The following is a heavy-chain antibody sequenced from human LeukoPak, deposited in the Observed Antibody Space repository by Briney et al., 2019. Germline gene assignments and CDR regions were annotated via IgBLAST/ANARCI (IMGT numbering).Heavy chain of an antibody. CDR1: GFTFSSYA. Sequence: GGSPRLSCAASGFTFSSYAMSWVRQAPGKGLEWVSAISGSGGSTYYADSVKGRFTISRDNSKNTLYLQMNSLRAEDTAVYYCAKDLIVATTRYYYYMDVWGKGTTVTVSS. V-gene: IGHV3-23*01. J-gene: IGHJ6*03. CDR2: ISGSGGST. CDR3: AKDLIVATTRYYYYMDV. D-gene: IGHD5-12*01.